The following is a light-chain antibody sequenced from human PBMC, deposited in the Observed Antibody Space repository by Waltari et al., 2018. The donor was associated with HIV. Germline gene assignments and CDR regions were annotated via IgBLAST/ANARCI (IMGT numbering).Light chain of an antibody. Sequence: QSALTQPPSASGSPGQSVTISCTGTSSDVGPYDYVSWYQQHPDKAPRLIIYEVNKRPSGVPARFSGSKSGNTASLTVSGLQAEDEADYYCTSYAGSNNLVIFGGGTKVTVL. CDR1: SSDVGPYDY. J-gene: IGLJ2*01. CDR3: TSYAGSNNLVI. CDR2: EVN. V-gene: IGLV2-8*01.